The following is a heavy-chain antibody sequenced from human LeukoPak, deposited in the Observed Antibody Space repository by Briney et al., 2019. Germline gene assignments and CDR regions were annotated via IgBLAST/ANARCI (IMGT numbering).Heavy chain of an antibody. CDR2: IKQDGSEK. CDR1: GFTFSSYW. CDR3: ARNPQWLSYSMDV. V-gene: IGHV3-7*01. D-gene: IGHD6-19*01. Sequence: GGSLRLSCAASGFTFSSYWMSWVRQAPGKGLEWVANIKQDGSEKYYVDSVKGRFTISRDNAKSSLYLQMNSLRVEDTAVYYCARNPQWLSYSMDVWGQGTTVTVSS. J-gene: IGHJ6*02.